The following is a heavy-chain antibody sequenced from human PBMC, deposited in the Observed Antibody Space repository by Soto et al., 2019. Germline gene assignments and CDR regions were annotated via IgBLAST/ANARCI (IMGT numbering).Heavy chain of an antibody. J-gene: IGHJ5*02. D-gene: IGHD6-19*01. CDR2: ISSSGSTT. Sequence: LRLSCAASGFTFSSYEMNWVRQAPGKGLEWVSYISSSGSTTYYADSVKGRFTISRDNAKNSLYLQMNSLRAEDTAVYYCARDRFNGVADIINWFDPWGQGTLVTVSS. CDR3: ARDRFNGVADIINWFDP. V-gene: IGHV3-48*03. CDR1: GFTFSSYE.